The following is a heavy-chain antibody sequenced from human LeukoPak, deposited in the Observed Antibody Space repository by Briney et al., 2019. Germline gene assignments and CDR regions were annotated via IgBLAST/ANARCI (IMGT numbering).Heavy chain of an antibody. CDR1: GFTFSNYG. J-gene: IGHJ4*02. V-gene: IGHV3-30*18. Sequence: GRSLRLSCAASGFTFSNYGMHWVRQAPGKGLEWVAVISYDGIDKYYADSVKGRFTISRDNSKNTLLLQMNSLRAEDTAMYYCAKGEGGDSGWSGDYWGQGTLVTVSS. D-gene: IGHD6-19*01. CDR2: ISYDGIDK. CDR3: AKGEGGDSGWSGDY.